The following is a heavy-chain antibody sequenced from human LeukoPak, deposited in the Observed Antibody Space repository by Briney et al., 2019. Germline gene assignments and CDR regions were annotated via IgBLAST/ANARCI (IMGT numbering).Heavy chain of an antibody. CDR1: GGSISSYY. V-gene: IGHV4-59*08. CDR3: ARHRRTRAFDI. Sequence: SETLSLTCTVSGGSISSYYWSWIRQPPGKGLEWIGYIYYSGSTNYNPSLKSRVSISVDTSKNQFSLKLSSVTAADTAVYYCARHRRTRAFDIWGQGTMVTVSS. CDR2: IYYSGST. J-gene: IGHJ3*02.